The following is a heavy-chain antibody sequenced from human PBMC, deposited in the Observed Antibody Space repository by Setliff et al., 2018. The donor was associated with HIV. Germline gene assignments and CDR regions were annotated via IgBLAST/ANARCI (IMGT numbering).Heavy chain of an antibody. J-gene: IGHJ4*02. Sequence: SVKVSCKASGDTFSRYAISWVRQAPGQGLEWMGGIIPTFGTSNYAQKFQGRVTITADESMTTAYMELSGLKYEDTAVYYCARDGLLVAGIRFDYWGQGTLVTVSS. CDR3: ARDGLLVAGIRFDY. CDR1: GDTFSRYA. CDR2: IIPTFGTS. D-gene: IGHD6-19*01. V-gene: IGHV1-69*13.